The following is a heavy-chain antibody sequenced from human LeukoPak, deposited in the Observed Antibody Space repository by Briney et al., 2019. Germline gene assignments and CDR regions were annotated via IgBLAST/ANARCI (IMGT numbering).Heavy chain of an antibody. CDR2: ISAYNGNT. V-gene: IGHV1-18*01. CDR3: AISAVVATSDYFDY. CDR1: GYTFTSYG. J-gene: IGHJ4*02. D-gene: IGHD2-2*01. Sequence: ASVKVSCKASGYTFTSYGISWVRQAPGQGLEWMGWISAYNGNTNYAQKLQGRVTMTTDTSTSTAYMELRSLRSDDTAVYYCAISAVVATSDYFDYWGQGTLVTVSS.